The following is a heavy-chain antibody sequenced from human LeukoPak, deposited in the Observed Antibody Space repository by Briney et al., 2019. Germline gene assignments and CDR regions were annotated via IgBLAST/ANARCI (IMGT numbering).Heavy chain of an antibody. V-gene: IGHV4-59*08. CDR1: GGSISSYY. J-gene: IGHJ4*02. D-gene: IGHD2-21*02. Sequence: SETLSLTCTVSGGSISSYYWSWIRQPPGKGLECIGHVYYSGSTNYNPSLKSRVTISVDTSKNQFSLKLSSVTAADTAVYYCARSSPVVTAIPDYWGQGTLVTVSS. CDR3: ARSSPVVTAIPDY. CDR2: VYYSGST.